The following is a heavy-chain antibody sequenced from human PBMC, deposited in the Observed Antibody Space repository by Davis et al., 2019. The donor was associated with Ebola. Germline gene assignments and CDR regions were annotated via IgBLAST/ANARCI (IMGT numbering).Heavy chain of an antibody. CDR2: ISAYNGNT. V-gene: IGHV1-18*01. Sequence: AASVKVSCKASGYTFTSYGISWVRQAPGQGLEWMGWISAYNGNTNYAQKLQGRVTMTTDTSTSTAYMELRSLRSDDTAVYYCARDGFPCGGDCNRGMDVWGQGTTVTVSS. D-gene: IGHD2-21*02. J-gene: IGHJ6*02. CDR3: ARDGFPCGGDCNRGMDV. CDR1: GYTFTSYG.